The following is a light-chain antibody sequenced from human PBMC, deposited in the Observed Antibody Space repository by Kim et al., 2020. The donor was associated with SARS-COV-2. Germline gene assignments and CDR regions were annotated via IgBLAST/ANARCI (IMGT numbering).Light chain of an antibody. CDR2: SEN. J-gene: IGLJ3*02. Sequence: ALGQTVRITCQVDSLRNYYASWYQQMPGQAPVLVIYSENKRPSGIPDRFSGSTSRGTASLTITGAQAEDEADYFCNSRDSSGSHLMFGGGTQLTVL. V-gene: IGLV3-19*01. CDR3: NSRDSSGSHLM. CDR1: SLRNYY.